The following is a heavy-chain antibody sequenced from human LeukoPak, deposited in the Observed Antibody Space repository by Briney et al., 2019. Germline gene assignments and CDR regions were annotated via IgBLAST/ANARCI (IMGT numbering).Heavy chain of an antibody. D-gene: IGHD4-17*01. CDR1: GFTFSSYS. CDR3: ARRYGDYSSGVYN. CDR2: ISESSAHI. Sequence: PGGSLRLSCAASGFTFSSYSMNWVRQAPGKGLEWVSSISESSAHIYYADSIKGRFTISRDNAKSSLYLQMNSLRAEDTAVYYCARRYGDYSSGVYNWGQGTLVTVSS. J-gene: IGHJ4*02. V-gene: IGHV3-21*01.